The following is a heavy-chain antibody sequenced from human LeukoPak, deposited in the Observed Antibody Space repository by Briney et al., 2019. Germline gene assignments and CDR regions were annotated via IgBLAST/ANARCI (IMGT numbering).Heavy chain of an antibody. J-gene: IGHJ4*02. CDR1: GGTFSSYA. Sequence: ASVKVSCKASGGTFSSYAISWVRQAPGQGLERMGGIIPIFGTANYAQKFQGRVTITADESTSTAYMELSSLRSEDTAVYYCARGVVVPAALDYWGQGTLVTVSS. V-gene: IGHV1-69*01. CDR2: IIPIFGTA. D-gene: IGHD2-2*01. CDR3: ARGVVVPAALDY.